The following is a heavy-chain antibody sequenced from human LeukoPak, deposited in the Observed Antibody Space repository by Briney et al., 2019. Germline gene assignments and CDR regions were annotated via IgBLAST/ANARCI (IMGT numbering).Heavy chain of an antibody. CDR1: GFTFSSYG. CDR3: ARGGSYLSAFDI. CDR2: IRYDGSNK. Sequence: PGGSLRLSRAASGFTFSSYGMHWVRQAPGKGLEWVAFIRYDGSNKYYADSVKGRFTISRDNSKNTLYLQMNSLRAEDTAVYYCARGGSYLSAFDIWGQGTMVTVSS. J-gene: IGHJ3*02. D-gene: IGHD1-26*01. V-gene: IGHV3-30*02.